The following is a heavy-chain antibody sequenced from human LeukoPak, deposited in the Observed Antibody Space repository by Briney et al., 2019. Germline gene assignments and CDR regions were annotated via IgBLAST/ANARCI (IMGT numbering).Heavy chain of an antibody. D-gene: IGHD5-18*01. CDR2: ISYDGSNK. CDR1: GFTFRSYA. V-gene: IGHV3-30*04. CDR3: AKDRGDSYGYPVYNFDY. Sequence: PGGSLRLSCAASGFTFRSYAMHWVRQAPGKGLEWEAAISYDGSNKKYADSVKGRFTISRDNSKNTLYLQMNSLRAEDTAVYYCAKDRGDSYGYPVYNFDYWGQGTLVTVSS. J-gene: IGHJ4*02.